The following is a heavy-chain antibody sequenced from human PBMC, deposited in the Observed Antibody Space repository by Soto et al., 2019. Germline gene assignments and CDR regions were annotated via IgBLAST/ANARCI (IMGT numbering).Heavy chain of an antibody. V-gene: IGHV3-48*01. D-gene: IGHD3-10*01. Sequence: EVQLVESGGGLVQPGGSLRLSCAASGFTFSSYSMNWVRQAPGKGLEWVSYISSSSNTIYAYSVKGRFTISRDNANNSLYLQMNSLRAEDTAVYYCSLDRYYYNGRGAFDIWGQGTMVTVSS. CDR3: SLDRYYYNGRGAFDI. CDR2: ISSSSNTI. CDR1: GFTFSSYS. J-gene: IGHJ3*02.